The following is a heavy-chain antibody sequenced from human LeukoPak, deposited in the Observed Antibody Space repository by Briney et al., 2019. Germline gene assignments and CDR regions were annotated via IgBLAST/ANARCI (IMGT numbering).Heavy chain of an antibody. Sequence: GGSLRLSCTASGFTFVDYAMSWVRRAPGKGLEWVGFVRSKAYGGTTEYAASVKGRFTISRDDSKSIAYLQMNSLKTEDTAVYYCTRAYSSGWYRIIDYWGQGTLVTVSS. CDR2: VRSKAYGGTT. V-gene: IGHV3-49*04. CDR1: GFTFVDYA. D-gene: IGHD6-19*01. J-gene: IGHJ4*02. CDR3: TRAYSSGWYRIIDY.